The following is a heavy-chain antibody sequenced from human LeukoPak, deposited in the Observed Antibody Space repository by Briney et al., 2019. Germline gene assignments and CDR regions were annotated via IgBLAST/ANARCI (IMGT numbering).Heavy chain of an antibody. D-gene: IGHD5-24*01. CDR3: ARTEEMATPHDFQH. CDR2: IIPILGIA. Sequence: ASVKVSCKASGGAFSSYAISWVRQAPGQGLEWMGRIIPILGIANYAQKFQGRVTITADKSTSTAYMELSSLRSEDTAVYYCARTEEMATPHDFQHWGQGTLVTVSS. CDR1: GGAFSSYA. V-gene: IGHV1-69*04. J-gene: IGHJ1*01.